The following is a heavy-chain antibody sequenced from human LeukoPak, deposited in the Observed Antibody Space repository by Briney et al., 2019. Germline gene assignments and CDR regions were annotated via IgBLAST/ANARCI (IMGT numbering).Heavy chain of an antibody. D-gene: IGHD4-17*01. J-gene: IGHJ3*02. Sequence: PSETLSLTCAVSGDSFSSHYWTWIRQPPGRGLEWIGYISYIGTTNYNPSLKSRVTISIDTSKNQFSLKLSSVTTADTAVYYCARDLVTVTKGFDIWGLGQWSASLQ. V-gene: IGHV4-59*11. CDR2: ISYIGTT. CDR3: ARDLVTVTKGFDI. CDR1: GDSFSSHY.